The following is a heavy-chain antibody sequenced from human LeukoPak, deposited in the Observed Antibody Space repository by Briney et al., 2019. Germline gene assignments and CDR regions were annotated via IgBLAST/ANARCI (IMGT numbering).Heavy chain of an antibody. J-gene: IGHJ4*02. CDR2: IRRDGGVS. D-gene: IGHD1-26*01. V-gene: IGHV3-74*01. CDR3: GRDYFGSIDY. CDR1: GFTFSDSW. Sequence: GGTLRLSCAASGFTFSDSWMHWVRHVPGKGMVSVSLIRRDGGVSYYADSVKGRFTISRDNAKNTLYLQMNSLRVEDTAVYYCGRDYFGSIDYWGQGIPVTVSS.